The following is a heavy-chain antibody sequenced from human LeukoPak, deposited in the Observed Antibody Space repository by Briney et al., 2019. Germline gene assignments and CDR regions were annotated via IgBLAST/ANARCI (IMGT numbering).Heavy chain of an antibody. CDR1: GYTFTGYY. J-gene: IGHJ6*03. CDR2: INPNSGGT. CDR3: ARVTGYCTNGVCYDYYYYYMDV. D-gene: IGHD2-8*01. Sequence: ASVKVSCKASGYTFTGYYMHWVRQAPGQGLEWMGWINPNSGGTNYAQKFQGRVTMTRDTYISTAYMELSRLRSDDTAVYYCARVTGYCTNGVCYDYYYYYMDVWGKGTTVTVSS. V-gene: IGHV1-2*02.